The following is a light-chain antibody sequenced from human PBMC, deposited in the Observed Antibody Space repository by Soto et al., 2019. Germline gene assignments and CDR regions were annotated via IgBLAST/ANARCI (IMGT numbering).Light chain of an antibody. CDR3: SSYTSSSSYV. J-gene: IGLJ1*01. V-gene: IGLV2-14*03. CDR1: SSDIGGYNY. Sequence: QSVLTQPASVSGSPGQSITISCTGTSSDIGGYNYVSWYQQHPGKAPKRMIHDVSIRPSGVSNRFSGSKSGNTASLTISGLQAEDEADYYCSSYTSSSSYVFGSGSKVTVL. CDR2: DVS.